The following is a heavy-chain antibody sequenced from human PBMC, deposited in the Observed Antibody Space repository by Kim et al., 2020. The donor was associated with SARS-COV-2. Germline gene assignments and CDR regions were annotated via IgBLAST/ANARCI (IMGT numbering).Heavy chain of an antibody. J-gene: IGHJ4*02. D-gene: IGHD2-2*02. CDR1: GYTFTSYY. CDR3: ARALLGYCSSTSCYTSIGWAQSGGY. CDR2: INPSGGST. V-gene: IGHV1-46*01. Sequence: ASVKVSCKASGYTFTSYYMHWVRQAPGQGLEWMGIINPSGGSTSYAQKFQGRVTMTRDTSTSTVYMELSSLRSEDTAVYYCARALLGYCSSTSCYTSIGWAQSGGYWGQGTLVTVSS.